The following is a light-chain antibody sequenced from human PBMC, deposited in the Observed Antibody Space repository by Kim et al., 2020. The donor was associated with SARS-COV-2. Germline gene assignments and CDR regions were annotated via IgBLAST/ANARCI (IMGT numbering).Light chain of an antibody. CDR3: QQSSATPYT. Sequence: SLSASVGDRVTITCRASQTISTYLNWYQQKPGKAPKFLIASRLQSGVPPRFRAGGSGTEFTLTISSLQPEDFATYYCQQSSATPYTFGQGTKVEI. V-gene: IGKV1-39*01. CDR2: S. J-gene: IGKJ2*01. CDR1: QTISTY.